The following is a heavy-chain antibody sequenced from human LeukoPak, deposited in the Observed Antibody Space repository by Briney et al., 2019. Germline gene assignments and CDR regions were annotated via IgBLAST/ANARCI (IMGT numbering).Heavy chain of an antibody. Sequence: SETLSLTCTVSGDSMGNDYWSWMRQSAGKGPEWIGRISTSGNTDYNPSLRSRVTMSMDTSRNQFSLTLTSMTAADTAVYYCARNELRTYGLVHHWGQGTLVTVSS. J-gene: IGHJ5*02. CDR3: ARNELRTYGLVHH. V-gene: IGHV4-4*07. D-gene: IGHD4-17*01. CDR2: ISTSGNT. CDR1: GDSMGNDY.